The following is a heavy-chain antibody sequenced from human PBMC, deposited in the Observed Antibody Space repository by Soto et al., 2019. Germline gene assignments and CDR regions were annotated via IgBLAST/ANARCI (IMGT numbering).Heavy chain of an antibody. CDR2: IYYGGST. Sequence: SETLSLTCTVSGASISSSTYYWGWIRQPPGKGLEWIGSIYYGGSTYSNPSLQSRVNISVDTSKNQFSLKLSSVTAADTAVYYCAMVRGVINYYYYGMDVWGQGTTVT. CDR1: GASISSSTYY. J-gene: IGHJ6*02. V-gene: IGHV4-39*01. D-gene: IGHD3-10*01. CDR3: AMVRGVINYYYYGMDV.